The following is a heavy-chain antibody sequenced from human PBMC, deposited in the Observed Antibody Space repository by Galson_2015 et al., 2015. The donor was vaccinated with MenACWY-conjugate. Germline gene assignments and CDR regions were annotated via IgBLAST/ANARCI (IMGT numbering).Heavy chain of an antibody. J-gene: IGHJ4*02. V-gene: IGHV7-4-1*02. CDR3: ARDVGATSFDS. CDR2: INTNTGNP. CDR1: GYTFNNYG. D-gene: IGHD1-26*01. Sequence: SVKVSCKASGYTFNNYGMNWVRQAPGQGLEWMGGINTNTGNPTYAQGFTGRFVFSLDTSVSTAYLQISSLKAEDTAVYYCARDVGATSFDSWRRGTLVTVSS.